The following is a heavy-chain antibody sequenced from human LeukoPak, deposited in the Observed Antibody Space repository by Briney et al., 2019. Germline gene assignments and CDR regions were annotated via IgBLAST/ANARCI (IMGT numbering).Heavy chain of an antibody. CDR1: SYTFTSYG. Sequence: ASVKVSCKASSYTFTSYGISWVRQAPGQGLEWMGWISAYNGNTNYAQKLQGRVTMTTDTSTSTAYMELRSLRSDDTAVYYCARAEGYSGYDYGNYYGMDVWGQGTTVTVSS. CDR2: ISAYNGNT. CDR3: ARAEGYSGYDYGNYYGMDV. V-gene: IGHV1-18*01. J-gene: IGHJ6*02. D-gene: IGHD5-12*01.